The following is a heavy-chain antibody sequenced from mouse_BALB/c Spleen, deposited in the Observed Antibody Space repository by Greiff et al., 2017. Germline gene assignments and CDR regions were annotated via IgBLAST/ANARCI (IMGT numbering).Heavy chain of an antibody. CDR3: ARGGGYGNYEGFAY. V-gene: IGHV3-2*02. CDR1: GYSITSDYA. Sequence: EVMLVESGPGLVKPSQSLSLTCTVTGYSITSDYAWNWIRQFPGNKLEWMGYISYSGSTSYNPSLKSRISITRDTSKNQFFLQLNSVTTEDTATYYCARGGGYGNYEGFAYWGQGTLVTVSA. J-gene: IGHJ3*01. CDR2: ISYSGST. D-gene: IGHD2-1*01.